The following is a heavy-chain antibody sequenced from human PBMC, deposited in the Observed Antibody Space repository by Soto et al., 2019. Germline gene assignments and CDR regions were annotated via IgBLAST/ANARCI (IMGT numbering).Heavy chain of an antibody. D-gene: IGHD2-21*02. V-gene: IGHV3-48*01. CDR3: TKGARAVTAKLPIDY. J-gene: IGHJ4*02. Sequence: PGGSLRLSCAASGFTFSSYSMNWVRQAPGKGLEWVSCISSSSSTIYYADSVKGRFTISRDNSKNTLYLQMNSLRAEDTAVYYCTKGARAVTAKLPIDYWGQGTLVTVSS. CDR1: GFTFSSYS. CDR2: ISSSSSTI.